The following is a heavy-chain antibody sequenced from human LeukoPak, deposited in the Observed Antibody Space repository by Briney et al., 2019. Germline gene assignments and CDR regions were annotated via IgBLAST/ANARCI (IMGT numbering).Heavy chain of an antibody. J-gene: IGHJ4*02. D-gene: IGHD3-9*01. CDR1: GVTLSNYG. CDR3: AKDWDFDPTGPFDY. Sequence: PGGSLRLSCAVSGVTLSNYGMAWVRQAPGKGLEWVAGISGSGGRPNYADSVKGRFTISRDNSKSTLYLQMISLRAEDTAVYYCAKDWDFDPTGPFDYWGQGTLVTASS. V-gene: IGHV3-23*01. CDR2: ISGSGGRP.